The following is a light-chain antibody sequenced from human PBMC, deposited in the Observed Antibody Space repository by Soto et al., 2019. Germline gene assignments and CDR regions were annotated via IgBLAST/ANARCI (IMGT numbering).Light chain of an antibody. CDR3: QRYNNWPLT. CDR1: QSVSTR. Sequence: EIVMTQSPATLSVSPGERVTFSCRASQSVSTRLAWYQHKPGQAPRLLISGASTGATGVPARFSGSRSGTEFTLTINSLQSEDFAVYYCQRYNNWPLTFGGGTKVDIK. V-gene: IGKV3-15*01. J-gene: IGKJ4*01. CDR2: GAS.